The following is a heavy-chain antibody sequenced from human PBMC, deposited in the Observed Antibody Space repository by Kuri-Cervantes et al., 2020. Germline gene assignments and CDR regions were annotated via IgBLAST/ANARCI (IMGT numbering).Heavy chain of an antibody. Sequence: GSLRLSCAVYGGSFSGYYWSWIRQPPGKGLEWIGEINHSGSTNYNPSLKSRVTISVDTSKNQFPLKLSSVTAADTAVYYCARGRSYLNYWGQGTLVTVSS. CDR1: GGSFSGYY. V-gene: IGHV4-34*01. D-gene: IGHD3-10*01. J-gene: IGHJ4*02. CDR2: INHSGST. CDR3: ARGRSYLNY.